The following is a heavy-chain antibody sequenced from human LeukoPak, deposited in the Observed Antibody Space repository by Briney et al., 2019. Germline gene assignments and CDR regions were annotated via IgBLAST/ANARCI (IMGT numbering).Heavy chain of an antibody. V-gene: IGHV1-2*06. CDR2: INPTGGST. Sequence: ASVKVSCKASGYTFTGYYMHWVRQAPGQGLEWMGLINPTGGSTGYAQKFQGRVTMTRDTSISTAYMELSRLRSDDTAVYYCARAAAGTGYYYYYYMDVWGKGTTVTISS. D-gene: IGHD6-13*01. CDR3: ARAAAGTGYYYYYYMDV. CDR1: GYTFTGYY. J-gene: IGHJ6*03.